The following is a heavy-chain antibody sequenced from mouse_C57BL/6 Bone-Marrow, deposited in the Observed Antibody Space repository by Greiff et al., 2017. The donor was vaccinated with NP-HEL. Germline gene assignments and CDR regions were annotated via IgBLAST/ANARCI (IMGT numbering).Heavy chain of an antibody. D-gene: IGHD2-4*01. Sequence: VQLKESEGGLVQPGSSMKLSCTTSGFTFSDYYMAWVRQVPEKGLDWVANINYDGSSTYYLDSLKSRFIISRDNAKNILYLQMNSLKSEDTATYYCAREGGLRRRTYAMDYWGQGTSVTVSS. CDR3: AREGGLRRRTYAMDY. CDR1: GFTFSDYY. CDR2: INYDGSST. J-gene: IGHJ4*01. V-gene: IGHV5-16*01.